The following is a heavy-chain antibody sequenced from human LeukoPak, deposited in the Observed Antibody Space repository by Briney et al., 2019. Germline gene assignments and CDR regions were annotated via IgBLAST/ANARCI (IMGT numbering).Heavy chain of an antibody. CDR3: ARDRPRSRNYGAFDI. CDR1: GYTFTSYG. CDR2: IIPIFGTA. D-gene: IGHD1-14*01. Sequence: SVKVSCKASGYTFTSYGISWVRQAPGQGLEWMGGIIPIFGTANYAQKFQGRVTITADKSTSTAYMELSSLRSEDTAVYYCARDRPRSRNYGAFDIWGQGTMVTVSS. V-gene: IGHV1-69*06. J-gene: IGHJ3*02.